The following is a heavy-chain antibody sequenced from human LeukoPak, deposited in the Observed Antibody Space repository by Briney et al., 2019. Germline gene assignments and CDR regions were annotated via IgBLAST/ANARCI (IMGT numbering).Heavy chain of an antibody. V-gene: IGHV4-34*01. CDR3: ARDPEGATDY. CDR1: GGSFSGYY. CDR2: INHSGNT. D-gene: IGHD1-26*01. J-gene: IGHJ4*02. Sequence: SETLSLTCAVYGGSFSGYYWSWIRQPPGKGLEWIGEINHSGNTNSNPSLKSRVTMSVDTSKNQFSLKLSSVTAADTAVYYCARDPEGATDYWGQGTLVTVSS.